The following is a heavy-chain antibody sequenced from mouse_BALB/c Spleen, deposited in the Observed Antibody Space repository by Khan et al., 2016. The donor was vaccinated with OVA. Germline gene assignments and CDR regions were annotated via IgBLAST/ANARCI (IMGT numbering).Heavy chain of an antibody. CDR2: INPHIGET. CDR3: ARTDGSYFDY. V-gene: IGHV1-20*02. CDR1: GYSFTGYF. J-gene: IGHJ2*01. Sequence: VQLKQSGPELVKPGASVKISCKASGYSFTGYFMNWVMQSHGKSLEWIGRINPHIGETLYNQKFKGKATLTVDESSSTVYMALRSLASEDSAIYYCARTDGSYFDYWGQGTTLKVSS. D-gene: IGHD1-1*01.